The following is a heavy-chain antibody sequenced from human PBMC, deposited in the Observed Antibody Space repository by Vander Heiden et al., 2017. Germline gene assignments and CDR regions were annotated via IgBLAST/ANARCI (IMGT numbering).Heavy chain of an antibody. CDR3: ARGTTASDY. CDR2: IYYSGGT. Sequence: QVQLQESGPGLVKPSETLSLTCTVSGGSMNSFYWSWIRQPPGKGLEWVGYIYYSGGTNYNPSLKSRVAISVDTPKNQFSLKLTSVMAADTAVYYCARGTTASDYWGQGTLVTVSS. D-gene: IGHD2-21*02. V-gene: IGHV4-59*01. J-gene: IGHJ4*02. CDR1: GGSMNSFY.